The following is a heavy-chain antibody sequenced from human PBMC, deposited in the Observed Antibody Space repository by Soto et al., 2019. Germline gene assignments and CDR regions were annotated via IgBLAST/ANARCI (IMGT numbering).Heavy chain of an antibody. CDR2: IYYSGST. CDR1: GGSISSYY. CDR3: ARGSYEGYDFWSGYRYFDY. V-gene: IGHV4-59*01. D-gene: IGHD3-3*01. J-gene: IGHJ4*02. Sequence: PSETLSLTCTVSGGSISSYYWSWIRQPPGKGLEWIGYIYYSGSTNYNPSLKSRVTISVDTSKNQFSLKLSSVTAADTAVYYCARGSYEGYDFWSGYRYFDYWGQGTLVTVSS.